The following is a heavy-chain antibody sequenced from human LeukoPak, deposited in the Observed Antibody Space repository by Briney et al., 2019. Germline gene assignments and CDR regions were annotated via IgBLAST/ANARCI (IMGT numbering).Heavy chain of an antibody. CDR2: IYTSGST. CDR1: GGSISSYY. Sequence: SETLSLTCTVSGGSISSYYWSWIRQPAGKGLEWIGRIYTSGSTSYNPSLKSRVTMSVDTSKNQFSLKPSSVTAADTAVYYCARDVVAAAGTSMTGDYYYYYMDVWGKGTTVTVSS. J-gene: IGHJ6*03. CDR3: ARDVVAAAGTSMTGDYYYYYMDV. V-gene: IGHV4-4*07. D-gene: IGHD6-13*01.